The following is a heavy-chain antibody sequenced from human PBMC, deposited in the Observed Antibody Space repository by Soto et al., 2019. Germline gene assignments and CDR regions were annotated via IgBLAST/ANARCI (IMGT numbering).Heavy chain of an antibody. D-gene: IGHD2-15*01. CDR2: ISAYNGNT. V-gene: IGHV1-18*01. J-gene: IGHJ6*02. CDR3: ARGGYSDGYGMDV. CDR1: GYTXTSYG. Sequence: SXKVSCKASGYTXTSYGITWVRQAPGQGLEWMGWISAYNGNTNYAQKLQGRVTITTDTSTSTAYMELRSLRSDDTDVYYCARGGYSDGYGMDVWGQGTTVTVSS.